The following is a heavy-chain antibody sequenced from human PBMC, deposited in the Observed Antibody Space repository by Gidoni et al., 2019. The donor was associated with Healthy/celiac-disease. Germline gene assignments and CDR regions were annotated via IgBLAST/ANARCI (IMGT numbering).Heavy chain of an antibody. Sequence: QVQLQESGPGLVKPSETLSLTCTVPGGSISSSYWSWIRQPPGKGLEWIGYIYYSGSTNYNPSLKSRVTISVDTSKNQFSLKLSSVTAADTAVYYCARGVDGYTQDYWGQGTLVTVSS. V-gene: IGHV4-59*01. CDR2: IYYSGST. J-gene: IGHJ4*02. D-gene: IGHD5-12*01. CDR3: ARGVDGYTQDY. CDR1: GGSISSSY.